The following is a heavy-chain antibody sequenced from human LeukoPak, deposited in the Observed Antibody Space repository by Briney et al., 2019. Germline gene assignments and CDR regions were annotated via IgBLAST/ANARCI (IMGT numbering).Heavy chain of an antibody. CDR1: GGTFSSYA. V-gene: IGHV1-69*13. J-gene: IGHJ5*02. CDR2: IIPIFGTA. CDR3: ARFSVVAANNWFDP. D-gene: IGHD2-15*01. Sequence: GASVTLSCTASGGTFSSYAISWVRQAPGQGLEWMGGIIPIFGTANYAQKFQGRVTITADESTSTAYMELSSLRSEDTAVYYCARFSVVAANNWFDPWGQGTLVTVSS.